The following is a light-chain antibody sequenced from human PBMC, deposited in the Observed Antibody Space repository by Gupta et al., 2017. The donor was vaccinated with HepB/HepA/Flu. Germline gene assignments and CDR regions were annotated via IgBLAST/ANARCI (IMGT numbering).Light chain of an antibody. V-gene: IGKV1-33*01. J-gene: IGKJ2*04. CDR2: YAS. CDR1: QDISYY. Sequence: IQMTPSPSSLSASVRDRVTITCQASQDISYYVNWYQKKPGKAPKLLIYYASNLETGGPLRFSGRGSGKDFTFNISSLQAGDIATYYCPQYDNLLCSFGQGTKLEIK. CDR3: PQYDNLLCS.